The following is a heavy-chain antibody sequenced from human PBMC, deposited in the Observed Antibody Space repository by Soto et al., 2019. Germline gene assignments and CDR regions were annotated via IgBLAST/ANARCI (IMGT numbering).Heavy chain of an antibody. CDR3: ARHYHSSSWYKVYYYYGMDV. D-gene: IGHD6-13*01. CDR1: GYSFTSYC. J-gene: IGHJ6*02. CDR2: IYPGDSDT. V-gene: IGHV5-51*01. Sequence: GESLKISCKGSGYSFTSYCIGWVRQMPGKGLEWMGIIYPGDSDTRYSPSFQGQVTISADKSISTAYLQWSSLKASDTAMYYCARHYHSSSWYKVYYYYGMDVWGQGTTVTVSS.